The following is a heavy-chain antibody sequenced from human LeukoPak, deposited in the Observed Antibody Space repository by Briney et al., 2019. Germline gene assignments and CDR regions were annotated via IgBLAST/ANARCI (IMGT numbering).Heavy chain of an antibody. CDR3: ARGGKYSDCSGGSCYFDY. CDR2: IKQDGSEK. D-gene: IGHD2-15*01. CDR1: GFTFSSYW. V-gene: IGHV3-7*01. Sequence: TGGSLRLSCAASGFTFSSYWMSWVRQAPGKGLEWVANIKQDGSEKYYVDSVKGRFTISRDNAKNSLYLQMNSLRAEDTAVYYCARGGKYSDCSGGSCYFDYWGQGTLVTVSS. J-gene: IGHJ4*02.